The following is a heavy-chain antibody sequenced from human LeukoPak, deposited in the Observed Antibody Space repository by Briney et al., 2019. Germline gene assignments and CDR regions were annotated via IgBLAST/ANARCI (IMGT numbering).Heavy chain of an antibody. CDR3: VRKGFSSTSCRFDP. J-gene: IGHJ5*02. V-gene: IGHV2-5*01. Sequence: SGPTLVNPPQTLTLTCTFSGFSLSTSGVGVGWIRQPPGKALEWLPLIYWNDDKRYSPSLKSRLTITKDTSKNQVVLTMTNMDPVDTATYYCVRKGFSSTSCRFDPWGQGTVVTVSS. D-gene: IGHD2-2*01. CDR1: GFSLSTSGVG. CDR2: IYWNDDK.